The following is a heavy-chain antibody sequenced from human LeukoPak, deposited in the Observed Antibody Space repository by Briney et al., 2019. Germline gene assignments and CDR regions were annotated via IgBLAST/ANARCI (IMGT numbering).Heavy chain of an antibody. V-gene: IGHV4-4*02. D-gene: IGHD3/OR15-3a*01. CDR3: ARQTGSGLFILP. CDR2: IYHSGST. Sequence: SETLSLTCAVSGGSISSSNWWSWVRQPPGKGLEWIGEIYHSGSTNYNPSLKSQVSISIDTSKNQFSLKLTSVTAADTAVYYCARQTGSGLFILPGGQGTLVTVSS. CDR1: GGSISSSNW. J-gene: IGHJ4*02.